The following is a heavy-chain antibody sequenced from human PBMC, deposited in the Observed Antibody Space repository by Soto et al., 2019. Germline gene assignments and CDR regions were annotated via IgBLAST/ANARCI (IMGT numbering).Heavy chain of an antibody. V-gene: IGHV4-31*03. CDR3: ARVTPDDYGDYGFFES. CDR2: IYYSGST. D-gene: IGHD4-17*01. J-gene: IGHJ4*02. Sequence: QVQLQESGPGLVKASQTLSLTCTVSGGSISYGGYYWSWIRQPPGKGLDWIGYIYYSGSTYYNPSLKSRVTISVDTSENQFSLKLGSMTAADTAVYYCARVTPDDYGDYGFFESWGQGTLVTVSS. CDR1: GGSISYGGYY.